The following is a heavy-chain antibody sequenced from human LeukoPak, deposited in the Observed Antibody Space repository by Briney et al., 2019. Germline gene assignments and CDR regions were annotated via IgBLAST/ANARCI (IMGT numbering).Heavy chain of an antibody. CDR3: ARGDGYCSGGSCMIFDY. Sequence: GGSLGLSCAASGFTFSDYEMNWVRQAPGKGLEWVSYISSSASIIYYSDSVKGRFTISRDNAKNSLYLQMNSLRDEDTAVYYCARGDGYCSGGSCMIFDYWGQGTLVTVSS. D-gene: IGHD2-15*01. CDR2: ISSSASII. J-gene: IGHJ4*02. V-gene: IGHV3-48*03. CDR1: GFTFSDYE.